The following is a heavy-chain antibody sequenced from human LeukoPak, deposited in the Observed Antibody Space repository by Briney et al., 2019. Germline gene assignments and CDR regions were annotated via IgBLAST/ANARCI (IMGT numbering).Heavy chain of an antibody. CDR1: GGSISSSDFY. J-gene: IGHJ4*02. CDR2: ISYSGGT. D-gene: IGHD3-22*01. CDR3: ARLDKGINAAHFDY. V-gene: IGHV4-39*01. Sequence: SETLSLTCTVSGGSISSSDFYWGWIRQPPGKGLEWIGVISYSGGTSYNPSLKSRVTISVDTSKSHFSLKLSSVTAADTAIYYCARLDKGINAAHFDYWGQGTLVTVSS.